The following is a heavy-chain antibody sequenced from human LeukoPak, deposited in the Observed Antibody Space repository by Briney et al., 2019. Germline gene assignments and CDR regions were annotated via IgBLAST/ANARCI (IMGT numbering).Heavy chain of an antibody. CDR2: IYYSGST. CDR3: ARGNDFSNGYSYAT. Sequence: SETLSLTCTVSGGSISSSSYYWGWIRQPPGKGLEWIGSIYYSGSTYYNPSLKSRVTISVDTSKNQFSLKLSSVTAADTAIYYCARGNDFSNGYSYATWGQGTLVTVSS. CDR1: GGSISSSSYY. V-gene: IGHV4-39*07. D-gene: IGHD3-3*01. J-gene: IGHJ5*02.